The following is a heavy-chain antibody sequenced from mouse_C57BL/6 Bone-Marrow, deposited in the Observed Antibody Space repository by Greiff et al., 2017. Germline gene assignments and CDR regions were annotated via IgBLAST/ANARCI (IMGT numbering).Heavy chain of an antibody. V-gene: IGHV1-55*01. CDR1: GYTFTSYW. J-gene: IGHJ4*01. CDR3: ARDGGKNYAMDD. CDR2: IYPGSGST. Sequence: QVQLQQPGAELVKPGASVKMSCKASGYTFTSYWMTWVKQRPGQGLEWIGGIYPGSGSTNYNEKFKSKATLTVDTSSSTDYMQLSSLTSEDSAVYYGARDGGKNYAMDDWGQGTSVTVAS.